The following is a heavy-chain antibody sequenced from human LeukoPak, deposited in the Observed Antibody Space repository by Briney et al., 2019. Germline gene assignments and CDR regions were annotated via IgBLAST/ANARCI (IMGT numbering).Heavy chain of an antibody. J-gene: IGHJ3*02. CDR1: GGSISSYY. D-gene: IGHD2-8*01. V-gene: IGHV4-59*08. Sequence: PSETLSLTCTVSGGSISSYYWSWIRQPPGKGLEWIGYIYYSGSTNYNPSLKSRVTISVDTSKNQFSLKLSSVTAADTAVYYCARLQRGFGVRAYAFDIWGQGTMVTVSS. CDR2: IYYSGST. CDR3: ARLQRGFGVRAYAFDI.